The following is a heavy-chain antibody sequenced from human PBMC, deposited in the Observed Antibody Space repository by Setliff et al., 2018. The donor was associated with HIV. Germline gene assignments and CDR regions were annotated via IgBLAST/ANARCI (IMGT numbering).Heavy chain of an antibody. CDR1: GFNFRTYA. CDR3: AKSHTFYFDTPSYPLDY. V-gene: IGHV3-23*01. D-gene: IGHD3-9*01. Sequence: PGGSLRLSCAVSGFNFRTYAMSWVRQAPGKGLDWVSVISGSGDSAYYADSVKGRFTISRDDSKNMLFLQMDSLRVEDTAVYYCAKSHTFYFDTPSYPLDYWGHGTTVTVSS. CDR2: ISGSGDSA. J-gene: IGHJ4*03.